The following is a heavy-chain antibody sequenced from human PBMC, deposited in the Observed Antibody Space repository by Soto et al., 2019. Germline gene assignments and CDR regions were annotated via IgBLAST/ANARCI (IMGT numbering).Heavy chain of an antibody. CDR3: ARLPRDCNKTSCYYADH. CDR1: GYDFNTNW. J-gene: IGHJ4*02. D-gene: IGHD3-3*01. V-gene: IGHV5-51*01. Sequence: GESLKISCRGSGYDFNTNWFGWVRQLPGRGLEWVGIMYPGDSDTRYNPSLQGHVTLSVDVTVSTAFLQRRSLETSDTGMYFCARLPRDCNKTSCYYADHWGQGTQVTVSS. CDR2: MYPGDSDT.